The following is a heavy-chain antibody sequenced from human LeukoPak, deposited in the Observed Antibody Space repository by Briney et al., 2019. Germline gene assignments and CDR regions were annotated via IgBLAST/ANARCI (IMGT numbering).Heavy chain of an antibody. D-gene: IGHD5-18*01. V-gene: IGHV1-69*13. CDR3: AVIAGDTTMVFDY. CDR1: GGTFSSYA. CDR2: IIPIFGTA. J-gene: IGHJ4*02. Sequence: SVKVSCKASGGTFSSYAISWVRQAPGQGLEWMGGIIPIFGTANYAQKFQGRVTITADESTSTAYMELSSLRSEDTAVYYCAVIAGDTTMVFDYWGQGTLVTVSS.